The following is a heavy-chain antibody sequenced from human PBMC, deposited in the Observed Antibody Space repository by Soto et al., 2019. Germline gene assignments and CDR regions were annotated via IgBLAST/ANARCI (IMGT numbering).Heavy chain of an antibody. CDR2: FDPSDTYT. V-gene: IGHV5-10-1*01. CDR1: GYSFPSYW. D-gene: IGHD2-15*01. Sequence: PGESLKISCKGSGYSFPSYWFSWVRQMPGKGLEGMGGFDPSDTYTNYSPPFQAHVTIAADKSISTAYLQWSSLKASDTAMYYCGTGVVVAATLYYYYGMDVWGQGTTVTVSS. J-gene: IGHJ6*02. CDR3: GTGVVVAATLYYYYGMDV.